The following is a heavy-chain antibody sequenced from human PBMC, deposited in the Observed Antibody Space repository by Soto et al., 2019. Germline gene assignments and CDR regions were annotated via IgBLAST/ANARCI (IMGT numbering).Heavy chain of an antibody. Sequence: PSETLSLTCAVYGGFVTSGSYYWSWIRQPPGKGLEWIGEMSHSGGTHFIPSLKSRVTISVDTSKIQFTLKMSSVTAADTALYYCARVERGTATTVVDAFDIWGPGTMVTVSS. V-gene: IGHV4-34*01. D-gene: IGHD1-1*01. CDR2: MSHSGGT. CDR3: ARVERGTATTVVDAFDI. J-gene: IGHJ3*02. CDR1: GGFVTSGSYY.